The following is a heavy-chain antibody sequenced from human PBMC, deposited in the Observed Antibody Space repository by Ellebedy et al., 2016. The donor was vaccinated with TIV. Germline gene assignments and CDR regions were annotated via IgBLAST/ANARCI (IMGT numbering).Heavy chain of an antibody. CDR1: GGSVSSTRYY. D-gene: IGHD2-21*02. Sequence: MPSETLSLTCSVSGGSVSSTRYYWAWIRQPPGKGLEYIGSVYYSGSPYYNPSFKRRVNLSADPSKNQLSLDLTTVTAADTAVYYCARTDPWQPIDDWGQGILVSVSS. CDR3: ARTDPWQPIDD. V-gene: IGHV4-39*01. CDR2: VYYSGSP. J-gene: IGHJ4*02.